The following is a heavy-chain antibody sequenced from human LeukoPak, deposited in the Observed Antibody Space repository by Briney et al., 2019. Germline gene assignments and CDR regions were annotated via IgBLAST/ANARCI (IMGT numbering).Heavy chain of an antibody. CDR2: ISGSAVIT. CDR3: AKSRLSGINDAFDI. CDR1: GFTFSSYA. Sequence: PGGSLRLSCAASGFTFSSYAMSWVRQAPGKGLEWVSAISGSAVITFYADSVKGRFTISRDNYKNTLYLQMNSLRAEDTALYYCAKSRLSGINDAFDIWGQGTMVTVSS. D-gene: IGHD3-3*01. V-gene: IGHV3-23*01. J-gene: IGHJ3*02.